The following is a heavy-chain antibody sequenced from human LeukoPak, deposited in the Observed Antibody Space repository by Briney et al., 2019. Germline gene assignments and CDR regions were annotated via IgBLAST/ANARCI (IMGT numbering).Heavy chain of an antibody. Sequence: ASVKVSCKASGYTFTGYYMHRVRQAPGQGLEWMGWINPNSGGTNYAQKFQGWVTMTRDTSISTAYMELSRLRSDDTAVYYCAREARGAALGYGMDVWGKGTTVTVSS. D-gene: IGHD3-10*01. CDR1: GYTFTGYY. J-gene: IGHJ6*04. V-gene: IGHV1-2*04. CDR3: AREARGAALGYGMDV. CDR2: INPNSGGT.